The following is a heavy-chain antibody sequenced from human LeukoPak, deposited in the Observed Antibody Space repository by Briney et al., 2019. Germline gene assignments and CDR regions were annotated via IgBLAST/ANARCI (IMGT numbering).Heavy chain of an antibody. Sequence: ASVKVSCKASGYTFTGYYMHWVRQAPGQGLEWMGWINPNSGGTNYAQKLQGRVTMTTDTSTSTAYMELRSLRSDDTAVYYCARGNYYDSSGYPLPFDYWGQGTLVTVSS. J-gene: IGHJ4*02. CDR3: ARGNYYDSSGYPLPFDY. CDR1: GYTFTGYY. CDR2: INPNSGGT. D-gene: IGHD3-22*01. V-gene: IGHV1-2*02.